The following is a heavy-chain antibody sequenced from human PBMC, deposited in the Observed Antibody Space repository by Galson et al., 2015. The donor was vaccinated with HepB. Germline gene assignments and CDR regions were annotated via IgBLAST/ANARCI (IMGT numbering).Heavy chain of an antibody. CDR2: IKSKSNGGTP. CDR1: GLTFSSAW. CDR3: TTDRRPMSVVRMYGLDV. D-gene: IGHD2-21*01. Sequence: SLRLSCAASGLTFSSAWMSWVRQAPGKGLEWVGHIKSKSNGGTPDYAARVKGRFTISRDDSKNTLYLQMNSLKTEDTGVYYCTTDRRPMSVVRMYGLDVWGQGTTVTVSS. V-gene: IGHV3-15*05. J-gene: IGHJ6*02.